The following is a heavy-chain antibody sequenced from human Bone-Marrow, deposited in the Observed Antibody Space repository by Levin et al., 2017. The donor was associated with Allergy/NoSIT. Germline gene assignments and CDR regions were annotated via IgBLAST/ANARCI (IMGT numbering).Heavy chain of an antibody. Sequence: PGGSLRLSCAASGFTFSSYAMHWVRQAPGKGLEWVAVISYDGSNKYYADSVKGRFTISRDNSKNTLYLQMNSLRAEDTAVYYCARDQGVVESVYYDSSGYSAFDYWGQGTLVTVSS. V-gene: IGHV3-30-3*01. J-gene: IGHJ4*02. D-gene: IGHD3-22*01. CDR1: GFTFSSYA. CDR3: ARDQGVVESVYYDSSGYSAFDY. CDR2: ISYDGSNK.